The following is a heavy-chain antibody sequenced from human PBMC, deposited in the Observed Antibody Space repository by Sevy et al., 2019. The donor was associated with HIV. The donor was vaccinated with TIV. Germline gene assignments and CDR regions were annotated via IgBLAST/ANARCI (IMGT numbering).Heavy chain of an antibody. Sequence: SETLSLTCTVSGGSISSGGYYWSWIRQHPGKGLEWIGYIYYSGSTYYNPSLKSRVTISVDTSKNQFSLKLSSVTAADSAVYYCARECITIFGVATDPPHCFDPWGQGTLVTVSS. CDR2: IYYSGST. D-gene: IGHD3-3*01. CDR1: GGSISSGGYY. V-gene: IGHV4-31*03. CDR3: ARECITIFGVATDPPHCFDP. J-gene: IGHJ5*02.